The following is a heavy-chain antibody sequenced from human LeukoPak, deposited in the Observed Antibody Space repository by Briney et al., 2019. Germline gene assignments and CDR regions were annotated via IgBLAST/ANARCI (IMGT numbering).Heavy chain of an antibody. V-gene: IGHV1-2*06. Sequence: GASVKVSCKASGYTFTGYYMYWVRQAPGQGLEWMGRINPNSGGTDYAQNFQGRVTMTRDTSISTAYMELSRLRSDDTAVYYCARDQRIRCSGGSCYSAVSSSGWCGLFDYWGQGTLVTVSS. CDR2: INPNSGGT. D-gene: IGHD2-15*01. J-gene: IGHJ4*02. CDR1: GYTFTGYY. CDR3: ARDQRIRCSGGSCYSAVSSSGWCGLFDY.